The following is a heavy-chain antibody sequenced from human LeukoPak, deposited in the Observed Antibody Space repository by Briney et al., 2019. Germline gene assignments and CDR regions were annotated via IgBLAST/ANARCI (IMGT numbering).Heavy chain of an antibody. V-gene: IGHV4-4*07. Sequence: SETLSFTCTVSGGSISSYYWSWIRQPAGKGLEWIGRIYTGGSTNYNPSLKSRVTMSVDTSKNQFSLKLSSVTAADTAVYYCARGGSRVGATNYYYYMDVWGKGTTVTVSS. CDR2: IYTGGST. J-gene: IGHJ6*03. CDR3: ARGGSRVGATNYYYYMDV. CDR1: GGSISSYY. D-gene: IGHD1-26*01.